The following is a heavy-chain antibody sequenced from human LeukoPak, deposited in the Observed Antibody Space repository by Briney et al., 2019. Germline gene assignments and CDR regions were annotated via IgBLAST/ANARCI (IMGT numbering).Heavy chain of an antibody. CDR3: ARDRFAVGSYSSSPGDAFDI. D-gene: IGHD6-13*01. CDR2: IYTSGST. CDR1: GGSISSYY. J-gene: IGHJ3*02. V-gene: IGHV4-4*07. Sequence: PSETLSLTCTVSGGSISSYYWSWIRQPAGKGLEWIGRIYTSGSTNYNPSLKSRVTMSVDTSKNQFSLKLGSVTAADTAVYYCARDRFAVGSYSSSPGDAFDIWGQGTMVTVSS.